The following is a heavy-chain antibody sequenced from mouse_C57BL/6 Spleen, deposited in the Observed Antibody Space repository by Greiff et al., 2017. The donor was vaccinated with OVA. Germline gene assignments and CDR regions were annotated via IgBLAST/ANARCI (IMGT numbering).Heavy chain of an antibody. CDR1: GFTFSSYA. V-gene: IGHV5-4*01. J-gene: IGHJ2*01. CDR2: ISDGGSYT. CDR3: ARAPISKNDFDY. Sequence: EVHLVESGGGLVKPGGSLKLSCAASGFTFSSYAMSWVRQTPEKRLEWVATISDGGSYTYYPDNVKGRFTISRDNAKNNLYLQMSHLKSEDTAMYYCARAPISKNDFDYWGQGTTLTGSS.